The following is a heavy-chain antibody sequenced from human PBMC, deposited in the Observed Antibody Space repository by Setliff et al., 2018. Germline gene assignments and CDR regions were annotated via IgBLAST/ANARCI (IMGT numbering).Heavy chain of an antibody. J-gene: IGHJ4*02. D-gene: IGHD5-12*01. CDR1: GYNFITFG. V-gene: IGHV1-18*01. CDR3: VRGPGPSVVVAMPFDR. CDR2: ISPYNEKT. Sequence: ASVKVSCKTPGYNFITFGISWVRQAPGQGLEWMGWISPYNEKTNYAEKFQGRVTMTTDTSPTTVYMEVASLRSDDTAVYYCVRGPGPSVVVAMPFDRWGQGTLVTVSS.